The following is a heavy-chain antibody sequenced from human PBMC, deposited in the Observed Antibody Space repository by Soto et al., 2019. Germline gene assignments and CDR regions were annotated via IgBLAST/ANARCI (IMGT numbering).Heavy chain of an antibody. CDR3: ATNRPDPYCSGGSCYISGFDY. CDR1: GYTLTELS. CDR2: FDPEDGET. V-gene: IGHV1-24*01. J-gene: IGHJ4*02. D-gene: IGHD2-15*01. Sequence: ASVKVSCKVSGYTLTELSMHWGRQAPGKGLEWMGGFDPEDGETIYAQKFQGRVTMTEDTSTDTAYMELSSLRSEDTAVYYCATNRPDPYCSGGSCYISGFDYWGQGTLVTVSS.